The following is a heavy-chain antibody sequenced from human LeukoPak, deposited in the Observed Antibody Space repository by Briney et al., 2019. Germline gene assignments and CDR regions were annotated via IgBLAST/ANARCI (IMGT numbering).Heavy chain of an antibody. CDR3: ARETSDS. Sequence: PGGSLRLSCTASGFTFSSFAMHWVRQAPGEGLEWVAVISYDGSNKYFADSVKGRFTISRDNSRNTLYLQMNSLRAEDTAVYYCARETSDSWGQGTLVTVSS. D-gene: IGHD1-1*01. CDR1: GFTFSSFA. CDR2: ISYDGSNK. V-gene: IGHV3-30-3*01. J-gene: IGHJ5*01.